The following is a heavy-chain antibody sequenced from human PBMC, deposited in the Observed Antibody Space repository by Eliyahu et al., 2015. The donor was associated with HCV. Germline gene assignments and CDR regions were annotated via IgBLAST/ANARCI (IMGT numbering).Heavy chain of an antibody. V-gene: IGHV3-23*01. CDR2: ISYGGGST. J-gene: IGHJ2*01. Sequence: EVQLLESGGGLIQPGGSLRLSCAASGFXFSTXDMXWVRLAPGEGVEWVXAISYGGGSTYADSAXGRFTISRXNSKXVLFLQMNSLRADDTAVYFCAKVLTSWYFDLWGRGTLVTVSS. CDR1: GFXFSTXD. D-gene: IGHD4/OR15-4a*01. CDR3: AKVLTSWYFDL.